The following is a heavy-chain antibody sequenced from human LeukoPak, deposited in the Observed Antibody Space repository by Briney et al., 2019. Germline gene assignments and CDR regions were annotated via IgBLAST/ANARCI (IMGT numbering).Heavy chain of an antibody. Sequence: SETLSLTCTVSGGSISSSSYYWGWIRQPPGKGLEWIGSIYYSGSTYYNPSLKSRVTISADTSKNQFSLKLSSVTAADTAVYYCARLSVQSLNFDYWGQGTLVTVSS. D-gene: IGHD3-10*01. CDR3: ARLSVQSLNFDY. CDR1: GGSISSSSYY. CDR2: IYYSGST. J-gene: IGHJ4*02. V-gene: IGHV4-39*01.